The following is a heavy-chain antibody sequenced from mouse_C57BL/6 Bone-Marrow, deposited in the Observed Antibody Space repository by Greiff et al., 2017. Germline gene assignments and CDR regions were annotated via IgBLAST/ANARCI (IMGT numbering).Heavy chain of an antibody. Sequence: VQLQQPGAELVMPGASVKLSCKASGYTFTSYWMHWVKQRPGQGLEWIGEIDPSDSYTNYNQKFKGKSTLTVDKSSSTAYMQLSSLTSEDSAVYYGGREGITTVVAHFDYWGQGTTLTVSS. CDR3: GREGITTVVAHFDY. V-gene: IGHV1-69*01. J-gene: IGHJ2*01. D-gene: IGHD1-1*01. CDR1: GYTFTSYW. CDR2: IDPSDSYT.